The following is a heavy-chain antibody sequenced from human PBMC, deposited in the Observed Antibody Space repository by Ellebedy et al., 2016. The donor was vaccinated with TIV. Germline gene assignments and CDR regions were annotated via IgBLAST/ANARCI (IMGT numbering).Heavy chain of an antibody. Sequence: MPSETLSLTCTVSGGSISGFYWSWIRQSPGKGLEWIGYMYFSGNSNYNPSLKSRATISVDMSKNQFSLKLDSVSAADTGVYFCAGGRGLIDYWGQGLLVTVSS. D-gene: IGHD3-10*01. CDR2: MYFSGNS. CDR1: GGSISGFY. V-gene: IGHV4-59*01. J-gene: IGHJ4*02. CDR3: AGGRGLIDY.